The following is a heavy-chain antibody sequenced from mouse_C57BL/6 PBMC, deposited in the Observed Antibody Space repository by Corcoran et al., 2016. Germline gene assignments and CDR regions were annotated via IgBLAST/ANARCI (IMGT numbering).Heavy chain of an antibody. CDR3: ARWGDYDYYAMDY. J-gene: IGHJ4*01. V-gene: IGHV9-3*01. CDR1: GYTFTTYG. CDR2: INTYSGVP. D-gene: IGHD2-4*01. Sequence: QIQLVQSGPELKKPGETVKISCKASGYTFTTYGMSWVKQAPGKGLKWMGWINTYSGVPTYADDFKGRFAFSLETSASTAYLQINNLKNEDTATYFCARWGDYDYYAMDYWGQGTSVTVSS.